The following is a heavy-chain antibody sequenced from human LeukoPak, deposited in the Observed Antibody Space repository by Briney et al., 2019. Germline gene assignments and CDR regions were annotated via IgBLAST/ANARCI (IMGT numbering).Heavy chain of an antibody. Sequence: GGSLRLSCAASGFTFSSLHMSWVRQAPGKGLEWVSSIRVSDGARFYADSVKGRFTTSRDNPKNTLFLQMNSLRAEDTAAYYCATEPRWELYSFDIWGQGTMVTVSS. D-gene: IGHD1-7*01. CDR3: ATEPRWELYSFDI. CDR1: GFTFSSLH. V-gene: IGHV3-23*01. CDR2: IRVSDGAR. J-gene: IGHJ3*02.